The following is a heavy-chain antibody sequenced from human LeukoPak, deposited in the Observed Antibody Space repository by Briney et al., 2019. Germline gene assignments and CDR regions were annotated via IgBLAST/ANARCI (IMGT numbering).Heavy chain of an antibody. CDR3: ARHSSGWWDAFDF. CDR1: GITFSSYW. J-gene: IGHJ3*01. Sequence: GGSLRLSCAASGITFSSYWMHWVRQAPGKGLVWVSRINSDGSNINYADSVKGRLTISRDNAKNTLYLQMNSLRAEDTAVYYCARHSSGWWDAFDFWGQGTMVTVSS. D-gene: IGHD6-19*01. V-gene: IGHV3-74*01. CDR2: INSDGSNI.